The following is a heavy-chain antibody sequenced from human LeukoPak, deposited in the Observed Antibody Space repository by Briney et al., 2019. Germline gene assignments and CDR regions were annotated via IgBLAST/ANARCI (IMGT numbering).Heavy chain of an antibody. V-gene: IGHV3-7*01. Sequence: PGGSLRLSCAASGFTFSSYWMSWVRQAPVKGLEWVATIRQDGSQKYYVDSVKGRFTISRDNAKNSLYLQMNSLRAEDTAVYYCARDQSSVAGTTYNWFDPWGQGTLVTVSS. J-gene: IGHJ5*02. CDR2: IRQDGSQK. CDR3: ARDQSSVAGTTYNWFDP. D-gene: IGHD6-19*01. CDR1: GFTFSSYW.